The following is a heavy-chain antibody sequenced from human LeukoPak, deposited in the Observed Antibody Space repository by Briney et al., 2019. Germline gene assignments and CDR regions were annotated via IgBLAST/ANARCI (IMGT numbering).Heavy chain of an antibody. V-gene: IGHV3-48*03. CDR2: ISTSGSTI. CDR1: GFTFSTYE. Sequence: GGSLRLSCAASGFTFSTYEMNWVRQAPGKGLEWVSFISTSGSTIYYADSVMGRFTISRDNAKNSLYLQMNSLRAEDTAVYYCTRDQCCSGDSCFVGPFDQWGQGTLVTVSS. D-gene: IGHD2-15*01. CDR3: TRDQCCSGDSCFVGPFDQ. J-gene: IGHJ4*02.